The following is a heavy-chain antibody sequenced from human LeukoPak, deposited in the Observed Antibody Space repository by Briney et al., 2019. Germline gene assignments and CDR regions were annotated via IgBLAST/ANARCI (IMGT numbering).Heavy chain of an antibody. CDR3: ARGYGDYIDY. J-gene: IGHJ4*02. CDR2: ISYDGNTQ. D-gene: IGHD4-17*01. V-gene: IGHV3-30*04. Sequence: GSLRLSCAASGFTLSSYAMHWVRQAPGKGLPWVAVISYDGNTQHYADSVKGRFTISRDTSKNTLNLQMNSLRAEDTAVYYCARGYGDYIDYWGQGTLVTVSS. CDR1: GFTLSSYA.